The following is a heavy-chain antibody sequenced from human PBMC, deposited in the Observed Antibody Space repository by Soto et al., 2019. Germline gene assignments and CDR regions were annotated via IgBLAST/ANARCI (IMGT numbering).Heavy chain of an antibody. Sequence: ASETLSLTCTVSGDSISNYYWSWIRQPPGKGLEWIGYIYYSGSTNYNPSLKSRVTISVDTSKNQFSLKLSSVTAADTAVYYCARRRSHPFDFDYWGQGTLVTVSS. D-gene: IGHD3-3*01. CDR2: IYYSGST. CDR1: GDSISNYY. CDR3: ARRRSHPFDFDY. J-gene: IGHJ4*02. V-gene: IGHV4-59*08.